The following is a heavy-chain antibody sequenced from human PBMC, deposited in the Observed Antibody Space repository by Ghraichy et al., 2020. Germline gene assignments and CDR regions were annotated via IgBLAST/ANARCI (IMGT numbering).Heavy chain of an antibody. V-gene: IGHV4-34*01. CDR1: GGSFSGYY. CDR2: INHSGST. J-gene: IGHJ4*02. Sequence: SETLSLTCAVYGGSFSGYYWSWIRQPPGKGLEWIGEINHSGSTNYNPSLKSRVTISVDTSKNQFSLKLSSVTAADTAVYYCARGPNTIFGVVIMGYYFDYWGQGTLVTVSS. D-gene: IGHD3-3*01. CDR3: ARGPNTIFGVVIMGYYFDY.